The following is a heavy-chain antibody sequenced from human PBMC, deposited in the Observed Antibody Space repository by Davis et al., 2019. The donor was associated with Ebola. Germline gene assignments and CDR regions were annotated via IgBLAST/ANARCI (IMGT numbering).Heavy chain of an antibody. V-gene: IGHV1-46*01. D-gene: IGHD4-17*01. Sequence: ASVKVSCKASGYTFTSYYMHWVRQAPGQGLEWMGIINPSGGSTSYAQKFQGRVTMTRDTSTSTVYMELSSLRSEDTAVYYCARGVSRYTTSSFFDYWGQGTLVTVSS. CDR2: INPSGGST. CDR1: GYTFTSYY. CDR3: ARGVSRYTTSSFFDY. J-gene: IGHJ4*02.